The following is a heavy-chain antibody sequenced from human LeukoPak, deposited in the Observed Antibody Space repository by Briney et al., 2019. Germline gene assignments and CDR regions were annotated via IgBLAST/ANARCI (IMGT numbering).Heavy chain of an antibody. V-gene: IGHV3-20*04. CDR3: ARDYGSGSYYNGIDY. Sequence: GGSLRLSCAASGFTFEGYGMSWVRQAPGKGLEWVSYINWNGDTTDYADSVKGRFTISRDNAMTSLYLQMNSLRAEDTALYYCARDYGSGSYYNGIDYWGQGTLVSVSS. J-gene: IGHJ4*02. D-gene: IGHD3-10*01. CDR1: GFTFEGYG. CDR2: INWNGDTT.